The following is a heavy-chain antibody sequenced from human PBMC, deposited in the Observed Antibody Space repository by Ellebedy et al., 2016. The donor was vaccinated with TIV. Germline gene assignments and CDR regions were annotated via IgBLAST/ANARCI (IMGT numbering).Heavy chain of an antibody. V-gene: IGHV3-30*03. CDR3: VREGRYDATGYGYDALDF. D-gene: IGHD3-9*01. CDR1: GFTFSQYG. J-gene: IGHJ3*01. Sequence: GESLKISXEASGFTFSQYGMHWVRQAPGKGLEWVAVISYDERTRYYAQAVEGRFTISRDTSKSTLDLQMDSLTVEDTALYFCVREGRYDATGYGYDALDFWGQGAMVTVSS. CDR2: ISYDERTR.